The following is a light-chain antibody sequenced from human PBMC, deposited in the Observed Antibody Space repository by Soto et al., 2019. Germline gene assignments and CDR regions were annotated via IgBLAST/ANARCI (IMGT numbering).Light chain of an antibody. J-gene: IGKJ1*01. V-gene: IGKV1-17*02. Sequence: DIQMTQSPSSLSASVGDRVTITCRASQGIRSDLGWFQQKPGKAPKRLISAASSLQSGVPSRFRGSGSGTEFTLTISNLQPEDFATYYCLQYNRFPLTFGQGTKVDIK. CDR2: AAS. CDR1: QGIRSD. CDR3: LQYNRFPLT.